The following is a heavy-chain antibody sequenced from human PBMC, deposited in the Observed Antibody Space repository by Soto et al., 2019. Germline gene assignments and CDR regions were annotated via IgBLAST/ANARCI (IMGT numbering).Heavy chain of an antibody. Sequence: TLSLTCAVYGGSFNDYYWNWIRQPPGKGLEWIGEINHGGSTNYNPSLKSRVTISVDTSKNQFSLKLTSVTAADTAVYYCARRYNGAFDIWGQGTTVTVSS. V-gene: IGHV4-34*01. CDR1: GGSFNDYY. CDR3: ARRYNGAFDI. CDR2: INHGGST. D-gene: IGHD1-20*01. J-gene: IGHJ3*02.